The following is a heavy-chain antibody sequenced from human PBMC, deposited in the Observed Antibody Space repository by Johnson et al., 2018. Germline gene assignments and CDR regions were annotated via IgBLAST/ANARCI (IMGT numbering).Heavy chain of an antibody. J-gene: IGHJ1*01. CDR3: AKPPGITMIVVD. D-gene: IGHD3-22*01. CDR1: GFTFINHV. Sequence: VQLVESGGGLVQPGGSXRLSCAASGFTFINHVMTWVRQAPGKGLEWVAFISGSGSSTYYADSVKGRFTISRDNSKNTLYLQMNSLRAEDTAVYYCAKPPGITMIVVDWGQGTLVTVSS. V-gene: IGHV3-23*04. CDR2: ISGSGSST.